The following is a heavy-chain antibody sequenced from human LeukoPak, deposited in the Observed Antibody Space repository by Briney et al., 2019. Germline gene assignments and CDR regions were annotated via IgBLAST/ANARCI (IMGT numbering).Heavy chain of an antibody. V-gene: IGHV3-30*18. CDR1: GFTFSSYG. Sequence: GGSLRLSCAASGFTFSSYGMHWVRQAPGKGLEWVAVISYDGSNKYYADSVKGRFTISRDNSKNTLYLQMNSLRAEDTAVYYCAKSGEEVLLWFGELLDWGQGTLVTVSS. D-gene: IGHD3-10*01. J-gene: IGHJ4*02. CDR2: ISYDGSNK. CDR3: AKSGEEVLLWFGELLD.